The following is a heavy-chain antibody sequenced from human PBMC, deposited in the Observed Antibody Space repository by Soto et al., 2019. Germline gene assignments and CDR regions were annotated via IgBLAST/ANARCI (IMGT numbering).Heavy chain of an antibody. CDR3: ARLGIFDILSGNWFDL. Sequence: QVQLQESGPRLVKPSETLSLTCTVSGGSMSGYYWSWIRQPPGRALEWIASIYDSGITDYNPSLESRVTISIDTSKNPFSLKLNSLTAADTAVYYCARLGIFDILSGNWFDLWGQGTLVTVSS. D-gene: IGHD3-9*01. V-gene: IGHV4-59*08. CDR1: GGSMSGYY. J-gene: IGHJ5*02. CDR2: IYDSGIT.